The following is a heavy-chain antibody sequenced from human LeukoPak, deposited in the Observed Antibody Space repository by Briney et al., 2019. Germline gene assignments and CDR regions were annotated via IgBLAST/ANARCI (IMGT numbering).Heavy chain of an antibody. CDR2: ISYDGSNK. V-gene: IGHV3-30*03. Sequence: PGGSLRLSCAASGFTFSSYGMHWVRQAPGKGLEWVAVISYDGSNKYYADSVKGRFTISRDNSKNTLYLQMNSLRAEDTAVYYCARDPEVAAAAYFDYWGQGTLVTVSS. CDR3: ARDPEVAAAAYFDY. CDR1: GFTFSSYG. J-gene: IGHJ4*02. D-gene: IGHD6-13*01.